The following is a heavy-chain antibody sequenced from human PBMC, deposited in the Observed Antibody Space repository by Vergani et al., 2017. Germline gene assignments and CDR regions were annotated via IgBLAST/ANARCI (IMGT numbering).Heavy chain of an antibody. CDR2: IKSTFDRGTT. CDR1: GFSFRNAW. V-gene: IGHV3-15*02. Sequence: EVQLVESGGALVKPGGSLRLSCVASGFSFRNAWMNWVRRTPGKGLEWVGRIKSTFDRGTTDYAAAVKGRFTISRDDSKNTLFLQMNGLKTEDIGVYYCTTDPRYCGDGSCYWLRDHHYYGMDVWGQGTTVTVSS. CDR3: TTDPRYCGDGSCYWLRDHHYYGMDV. D-gene: IGHD2-21*01. J-gene: IGHJ6*02.